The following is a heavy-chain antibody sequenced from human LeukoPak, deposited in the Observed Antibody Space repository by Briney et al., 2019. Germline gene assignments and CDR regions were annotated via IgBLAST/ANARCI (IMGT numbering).Heavy chain of an antibody. J-gene: IGHJ4*02. Sequence: GGSVRLSCAASGFTFSSYSMNWVRKAPGKGLEWVSYISSSSSTIYYADSVKGRFTISRDNAKNSLYLQMNSLRAEDTAVYYCARRGLRLTDYWGQGTLVTVSS. CDR1: GFTFSSYS. D-gene: IGHD5-12*01. CDR3: ARRGLRLTDY. V-gene: IGHV3-48*04. CDR2: ISSSSSTI.